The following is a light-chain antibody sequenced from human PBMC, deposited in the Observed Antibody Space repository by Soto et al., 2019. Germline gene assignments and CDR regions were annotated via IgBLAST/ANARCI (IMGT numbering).Light chain of an antibody. CDR3: MQPLQTPWT. J-gene: IGKJ1*01. CDR1: QSLLHSSGYNY. V-gene: IGKV2-28*01. Sequence: DIVMTQSPLSLRVTPGEPASISCRSSQSLLHSSGYNYLHWYLRKPGQSPQLLISLGSDRAPGVPDRFSGSGSGTDFTLKITRVEAEDVGVYYCMQPLQTPWTFGQGTKVEIK. CDR2: LGS.